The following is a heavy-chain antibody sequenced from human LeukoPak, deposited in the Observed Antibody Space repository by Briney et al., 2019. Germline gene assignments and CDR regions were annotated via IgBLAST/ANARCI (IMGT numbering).Heavy chain of an antibody. J-gene: IGHJ4*02. Sequence: GGSLRLSCAASEFTFSSYAMHWVRQAPGKGLEWVAVISYDGSNKYYADSVKGRFTISRDNSKNTLYLQMNSLRAEDTAVYYCARDPWGIYGDYGVDYWGQGTLVTVSS. CDR2: ISYDGSNK. D-gene: IGHD4-17*01. V-gene: IGHV3-30*04. CDR1: EFTFSSYA. CDR3: ARDPWGIYGDYGVDY.